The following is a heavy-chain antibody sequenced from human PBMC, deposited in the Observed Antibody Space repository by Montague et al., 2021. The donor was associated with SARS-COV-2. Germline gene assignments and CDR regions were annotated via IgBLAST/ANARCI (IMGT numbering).Heavy chain of an antibody. CDR3: ASGYDLLTGYYPFDY. CDR2: ISYDGSNK. J-gene: IGHJ4*02. V-gene: IGHV3-30*04. Sequence: SLRLSCAASGFTFSSYAMHWVRQAPGKGLEWVAVISYDGSNKYYADSVKGRFTISRDNSKNTLYLQMNSLRAEDTAVYHCASGYDLLTGYYPFDYWGQGTLVTVSS. D-gene: IGHD3-9*01. CDR1: GFTFSSYA.